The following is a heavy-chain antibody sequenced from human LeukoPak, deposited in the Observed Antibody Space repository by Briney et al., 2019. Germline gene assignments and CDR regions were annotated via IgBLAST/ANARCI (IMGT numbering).Heavy chain of an antibody. D-gene: IGHD1-7*01. CDR3: ARLANWNYANYYYGMDV. CDR1: GYKFTNYW. CDR2: IDPSDSYT. Sequence: GESLKISCKGSGYKFTNYWINWVRQMPGKGLEWMGRIDPSDSYTNYSPSFQGHVTISVDKSISTAYLQWSSLKAPDTAMYYCARLANWNYANYYYGMDVWGQGTTVTVSS. J-gene: IGHJ6*02. V-gene: IGHV5-10-1*01.